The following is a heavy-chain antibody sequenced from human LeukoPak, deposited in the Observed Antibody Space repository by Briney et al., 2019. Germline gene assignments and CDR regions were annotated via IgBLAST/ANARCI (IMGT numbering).Heavy chain of an antibody. CDR3: SRYFSGRGDY. J-gene: IGHJ4*02. V-gene: IGHV3-48*03. CDR2: ISSSGSTI. Sequence: PGGSLRLSCAASGFTFSSYEMNWVRQAPGKGLEWVSYISSSGSTIYYADSVKGRFTISRDNAKNSLYLQMKSLRAEDTAVYYCSRYFSGRGDYWGQGTLVTVSS. D-gene: IGHD2-15*01. CDR1: GFTFSSYE.